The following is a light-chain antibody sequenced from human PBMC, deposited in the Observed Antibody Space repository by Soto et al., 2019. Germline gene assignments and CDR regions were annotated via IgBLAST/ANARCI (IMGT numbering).Light chain of an antibody. CDR3: QQRSNWPIT. CDR2: DAS. J-gene: IGKJ5*01. V-gene: IGKV3-11*01. Sequence: EILLTQSPATLSLSPGERATLSCRASQSVSSYLAWYQQKNGQAPRLLIYDASNRDTGIPARFSGSGSGTDFTLTISRLEPEDFEVYYCQQRSNWPITFGQGTRLEIK. CDR1: QSVSSY.